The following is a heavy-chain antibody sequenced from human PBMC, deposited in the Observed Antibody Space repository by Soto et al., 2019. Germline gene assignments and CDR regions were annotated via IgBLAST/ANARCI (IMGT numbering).Heavy chain of an antibody. CDR2: IRGTGLNT. Sequence: GGSLRLSCVGSGFVFKNFAINWVRQPPGKGPEWVSVIRGTGLNTYYAASVKGRFNISRDNSKNTVYLQMDSLKVEDTAVYYCAKRASPANIDNWFDPWGPGTQVTVS. J-gene: IGHJ5*02. V-gene: IGHV3-23*01. CDR1: GFVFKNFA. CDR3: AKRASPANIDNWFDP.